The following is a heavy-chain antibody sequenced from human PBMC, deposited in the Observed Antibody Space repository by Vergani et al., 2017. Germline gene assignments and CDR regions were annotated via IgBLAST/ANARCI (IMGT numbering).Heavy chain of an antibody. V-gene: IGHV4-39*07. J-gene: IGHJ3*02. Sequence: QLQLQESGPGLVKPSETLSLTCTVSGGSISSSSYYWGWIRQPPGKGLEWIGSIYYSGSTYYNPSLRMRVTISVDTSKNQFSLKLRSVTAADTAVYYCARGGYYYDSSDDAFDIWGQGTMVTVSS. CDR2: IYYSGST. D-gene: IGHD3-22*01. CDR3: ARGGYYYDSSDDAFDI. CDR1: GGSISSSSYY.